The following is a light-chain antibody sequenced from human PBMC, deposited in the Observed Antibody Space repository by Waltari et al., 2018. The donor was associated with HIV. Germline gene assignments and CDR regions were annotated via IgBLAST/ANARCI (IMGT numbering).Light chain of an antibody. J-gene: IGKJ4*01. V-gene: IGKV1-33*01. CDR1: QAINKY. CDR2: DAS. CDR3: QQYEKLPLT. Sequence: IQVTQSPSSLSAPVGDRVTITCQASQAINKYLNWYQQRLGKAPKLLIYDASNLESGVPERFSGAGSGTEFTFKISSLQPEDVATYYCQQYEKLPLTFGEGTKVDIK.